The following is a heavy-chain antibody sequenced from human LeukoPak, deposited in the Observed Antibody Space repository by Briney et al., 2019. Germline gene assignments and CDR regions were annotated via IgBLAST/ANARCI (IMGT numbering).Heavy chain of an antibody. CDR3: AGTRRYCSGGGCYNWFDP. D-gene: IGHD2-15*01. J-gene: IGHJ5*02. V-gene: IGHV4-61*02. CDR1: GGSISSDVYY. CDR2: IYASGST. Sequence: SETLPLTCSVSGGSISSDVYYWSWIRQPAGKGLEWIGRIYASGSTTYNSFLTIRVTILIDSAKNQFSLKLTSVTAADTAVYYCAGTRRYCSGGGCYNWFDPWGQGTLVTVSS.